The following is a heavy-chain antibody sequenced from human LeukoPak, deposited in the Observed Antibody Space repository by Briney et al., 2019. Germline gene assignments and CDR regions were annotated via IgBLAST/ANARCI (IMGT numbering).Heavy chain of an antibody. CDR1: SGSISSGDYY. V-gene: IGHV4-30-4*01. J-gene: IGHJ4*02. D-gene: IGHD3-10*01. Sequence: PSQTLSLTCTVSSGSISSGDYYWGWIRQPPGRGLEWIGYIYYSGSTYYNPSLKSRVTISVDTSKTQFSLKLSAVTAADTAVYYCARSSMVRGVIFDYWGQGTLVTVSS. CDR3: ARSSMVRGVIFDY. CDR2: IYYSGST.